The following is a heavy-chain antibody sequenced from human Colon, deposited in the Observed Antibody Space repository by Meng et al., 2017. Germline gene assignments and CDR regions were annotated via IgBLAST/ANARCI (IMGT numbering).Heavy chain of an antibody. Sequence: SETLSLTCTVSGDSIGTSSYFWTWIRQSAGKGLEYIGRIYASGSTTYNPSLKSRVTISVDTSKNQFSLKLTSVTAADTALYYCARGRDYYYDTGAYTDFWGQGTLVTVSS. J-gene: IGHJ4*02. V-gene: IGHV4-61*02. CDR2: IYASGST. CDR3: ARGRDYYYDTGAYTDF. D-gene: IGHD3-16*01. CDR1: GDSIGTSSYF.